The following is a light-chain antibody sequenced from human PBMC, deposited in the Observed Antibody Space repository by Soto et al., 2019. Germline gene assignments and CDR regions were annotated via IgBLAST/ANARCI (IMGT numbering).Light chain of an antibody. CDR1: SSNIGSNY. CDR3: ATWDDSLSGVV. V-gene: IGLV1-47*02. J-gene: IGLJ3*02. CDR2: SND. Sequence: QLVLTQPPSASGTPGQRVTISCSGSSSNIGSNYVNWYQHLPGTAPNLLIFSNDQRPSGVSDRFSGSKSDNSASLAISGLRSEDEADYYCATWDDSLSGVVFGGGTKLTVL.